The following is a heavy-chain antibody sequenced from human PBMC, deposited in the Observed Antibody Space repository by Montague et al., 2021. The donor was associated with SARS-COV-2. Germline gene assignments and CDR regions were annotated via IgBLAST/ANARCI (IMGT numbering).Heavy chain of an antibody. D-gene: IGHD3-16*01. CDR2: ISYDGSNK. CDR1: GFTFSSYD. CDR3: AKDAGLRNFFDY. J-gene: IGHJ4*02. V-gene: IGHV3-30*18. Sequence: SLRLSCAASGFTFSSYDTHWVRQAPGKGLEWVAVISYDGSNKYYADSVKGRFTISRDNSKNTLYLQMNSLRAEDTAVYYCAKDAGLRNFFDYWGQGTLVTVSS.